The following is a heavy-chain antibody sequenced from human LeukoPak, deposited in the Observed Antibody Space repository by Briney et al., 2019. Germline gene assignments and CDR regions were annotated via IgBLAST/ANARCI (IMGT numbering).Heavy chain of an antibody. J-gene: IGHJ4*02. CDR1: GFTFSSYS. V-gene: IGHV3-21*01. D-gene: IGHD3-3*01. Sequence: PGGSLRLSCAASGFTFSSYSMNWVRQAPGKGLEWVSSISSSSSYIYYADSVKGRFTISRDNAKSSLYLQMNSLRAEDTAVYYCARDLAPSPYYDFWSGTTELPGDYWGQGTLVTVSS. CDR3: ARDLAPSPYYDFWSGTTELPGDY. CDR2: ISSSSSYI.